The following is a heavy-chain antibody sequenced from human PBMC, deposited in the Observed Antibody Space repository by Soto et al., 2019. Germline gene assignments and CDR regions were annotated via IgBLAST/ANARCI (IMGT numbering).Heavy chain of an antibody. CDR1: GFTFSSYA. D-gene: IGHD3-3*01. CDR3: GRETFYVFGSGPYCVMDF. CDR2: ISYDGSNK. Sequence: GGSLRLSCAASGFTFSSYAMHWVRQAPGKGLEWVAVISYDGSNKYYADSVKGRFTISRDNSKNTLYLQMNSLRAEDTAVYYFGRETFYVFGSGPYCVMDFGGKGPRFTVPS. J-gene: IGHJ6*04. V-gene: IGHV3-30-3*01.